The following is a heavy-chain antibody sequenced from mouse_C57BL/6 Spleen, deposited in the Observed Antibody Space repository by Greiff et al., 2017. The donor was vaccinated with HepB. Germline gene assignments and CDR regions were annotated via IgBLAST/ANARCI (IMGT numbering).Heavy chain of an antibody. CDR2: IDPSDSYT. V-gene: IGHV1-69*01. Sequence: QVQLKQPGAELVMPGASVKLSCKASGYTFTSYWMHWVKQRPGQGLEWIGEIDPSDSYTNYNQKFKGKSTLTVDKSSSTAYMQLSSLTSEDSAVYYCARREGNRPSFDYWGQGTTLTVSS. CDR1: GYTFTSYW. CDR3: ARREGNRPSFDY. J-gene: IGHJ2*01.